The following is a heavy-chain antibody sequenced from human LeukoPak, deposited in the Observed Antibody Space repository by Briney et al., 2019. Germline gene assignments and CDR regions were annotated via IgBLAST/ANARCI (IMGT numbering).Heavy chain of an antibody. CDR3: ARVAGIAAAPNFDY. J-gene: IGHJ4*02. D-gene: IGHD6-13*01. CDR1: GFTFSNYW. Sequence: GGSLRLSCAASGFTFSNYWMHWVRQAPGKGLVWVSHINTDGSSTNYADSVKGRFTISRDNAKNTLYLQMNSLRAEDAAVYYCARVAGIAAAPNFDYWGQGTLVTVSS. V-gene: IGHV3-74*01. CDR2: INTDGSST.